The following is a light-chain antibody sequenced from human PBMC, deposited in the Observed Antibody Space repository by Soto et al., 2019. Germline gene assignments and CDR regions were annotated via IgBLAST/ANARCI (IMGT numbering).Light chain of an antibody. CDR2: DAS. Sequence: EIVLTQSPATLSLSPGERATLSCRASQSVSSYLAWYQQKPGQAPRLLIYDASNRATGIPAGFSGSGSGTDFTLTISCLAPEDFAVDYCQQRSNWSPAFGQGTKLEIK. J-gene: IGKJ2*01. CDR3: QQRSNWSPA. V-gene: IGKV3-11*01. CDR1: QSVSSY.